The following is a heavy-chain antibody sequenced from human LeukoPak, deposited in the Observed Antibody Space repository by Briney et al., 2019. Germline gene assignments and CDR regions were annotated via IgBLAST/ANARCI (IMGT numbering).Heavy chain of an antibody. J-gene: IGHJ4*02. Sequence: GSRRLSCAASGFTFSSYWMSWVRQAPGKGLEWVSAISGSGGRTYYADSVKGRFTISRDNSKNTLYLQMNSLRAEDTAVYYCAKVAAAGYYFDCWGRGTLVTVSS. D-gene: IGHD6-13*01. CDR2: ISGSGGRT. CDR3: AKVAAAGYYFDC. V-gene: IGHV3-23*01. CDR1: GFTFSSYW.